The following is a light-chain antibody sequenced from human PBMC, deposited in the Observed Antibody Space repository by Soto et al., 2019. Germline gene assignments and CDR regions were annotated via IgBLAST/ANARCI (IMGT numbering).Light chain of an antibody. Sequence: EIVMTQSPGTLSVSPGERAIFSCRASQSVDSKLAWYQQKLGQAPRLLIYDASTRATGIPARFSGSGSGTEFTLTISSLQSEDFAIYYCQQYYVWNTFGGGTKVEIK. CDR2: DAS. J-gene: IGKJ4*01. CDR3: QQYYVWNT. V-gene: IGKV3D-15*01. CDR1: QSVDSK.